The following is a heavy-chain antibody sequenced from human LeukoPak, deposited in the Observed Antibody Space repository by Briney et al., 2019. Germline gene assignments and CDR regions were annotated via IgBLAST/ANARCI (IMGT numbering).Heavy chain of an antibody. D-gene: IGHD4-17*01. CDR1: GFTVSSNY. CDR2: ISGTGGST. J-gene: IGHJ4*02. CDR3: AKCRTTVTPGDY. Sequence: PGGSLRLSCAASGFTVSSNYMSWVRQAPGKGLEWVSAISGTGGSTYYADSVKGRFTISRDNSKNTLYLQMSSLRAEDTAVYYCAKCRTTVTPGDYWGQGTLVTVSS. V-gene: IGHV3-23*01.